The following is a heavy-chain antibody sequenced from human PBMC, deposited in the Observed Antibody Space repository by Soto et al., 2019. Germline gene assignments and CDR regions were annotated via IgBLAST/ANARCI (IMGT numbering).Heavy chain of an antibody. J-gene: IGHJ6*01. CDR2: IIPIFGTA. V-gene: IGHV1-69*13. CDR1: GGTFSSYA. Sequence: SVKVSCKASGGTFSSYAISWVRQAPGQGLEWMGGIIPIFGTANYAQKFQGRVTITADESTSTAYMELSSLRSEDTAVYYCARDQTIFGVVMDVWGQGTTVTVSS. CDR3: ARDQTIFGVVMDV. D-gene: IGHD3-3*01.